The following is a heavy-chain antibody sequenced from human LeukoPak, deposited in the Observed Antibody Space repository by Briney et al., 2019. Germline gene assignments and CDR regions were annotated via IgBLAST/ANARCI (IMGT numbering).Heavy chain of an antibody. CDR3: AKDQYSGYDWLFDY. D-gene: IGHD5-12*01. CDR2: ISSSGSTI. Sequence: GGSLRLSCAASGFTFSDYYMSWIRQAPGKGLEWVSYISSSGSTIYYADSVKGRFTISRDNAKNSLYLQMNSLRAEDTAVYYCAKDQYSGYDWLFDYWGQGTLVTVSS. J-gene: IGHJ4*02. V-gene: IGHV3-11*04. CDR1: GFTFSDYY.